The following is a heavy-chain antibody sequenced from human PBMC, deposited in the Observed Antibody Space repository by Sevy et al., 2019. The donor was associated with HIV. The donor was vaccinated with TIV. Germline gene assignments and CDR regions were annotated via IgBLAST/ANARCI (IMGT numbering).Heavy chain of an antibody. CDR1: GFSFSKYG. Sequence: GGSLRLSCAASGFSFSKYGMHWVRQAPGKGLEWVALIWYDGSSEYYADSVKGRFTISRDNSNNTLYLQVNSLRAEETAVYYCVRGADYYDRGGANCDSWGQGTLVTVSS. V-gene: IGHV3-33*01. D-gene: IGHD3-22*01. CDR2: IWYDGSSE. J-gene: IGHJ4*02. CDR3: VRGADYYDRGGANCDS.